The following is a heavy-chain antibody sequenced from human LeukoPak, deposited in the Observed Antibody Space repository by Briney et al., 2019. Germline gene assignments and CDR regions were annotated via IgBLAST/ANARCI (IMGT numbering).Heavy chain of an antibody. J-gene: IGHJ4*02. Sequence: SQTLSLTCTVSGDSITSGGYYWSWIRQRPGKGLEWIGYIYKTGSTYYSPSLKSRVTMSVDTSRNQFSLKLNSVTAADTAVYYCARDVLRRGQGTLVTVSS. CDR1: GDSITSGGYY. CDR3: ARDVLR. V-gene: IGHV4-31*03. CDR2: IYKTGST.